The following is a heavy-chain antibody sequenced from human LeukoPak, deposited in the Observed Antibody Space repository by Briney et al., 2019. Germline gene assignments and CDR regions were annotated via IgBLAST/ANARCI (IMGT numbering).Heavy chain of an antibody. D-gene: IGHD3-22*01. Sequence: SVKVSCKASGGTFSSYAISWVRQAPGQGLEWMGGIIPIFGTANYAQKFQGRVTITTDESTSTAYMELSSLRSEDTAVYYCARPEPIYYDSSGYYWVPFDYWGQGTLVTVSS. J-gene: IGHJ4*02. CDR3: ARPEPIYYDSSGYYWVPFDY. CDR1: GGTFSSYA. CDR2: IIPIFGTA. V-gene: IGHV1-69*05.